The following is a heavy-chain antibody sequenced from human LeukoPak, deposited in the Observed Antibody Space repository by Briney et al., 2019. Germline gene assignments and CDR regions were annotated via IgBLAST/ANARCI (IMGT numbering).Heavy chain of an antibody. V-gene: IGHV1-46*01. D-gene: IGHD2-2*03. J-gene: IGHJ3*02. CDR3: ARAASGYCSSTSWYAFDI. CDR2: INPSGGST. CDR1: GYTFTSYY. Sequence: ASVKVSCKASGYTFTSYYMHWVRQAPGQGLEWMGIINPSGGSTSYAQKFQGRVTMTRDMSTSTVYMELSSLRSEDTAVYYCARAASGYCSSTSWYAFDIWGQGTMVTVSS.